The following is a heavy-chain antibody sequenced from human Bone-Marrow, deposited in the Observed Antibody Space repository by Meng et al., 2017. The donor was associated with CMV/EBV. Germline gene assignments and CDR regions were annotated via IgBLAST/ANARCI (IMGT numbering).Heavy chain of an antibody. J-gene: IGHJ3*02. CDR1: GFTFDDYA. CDR3: AKGSLGARGAFDI. V-gene: IGHV3-43D*03. D-gene: IGHD1-26*01. CDR2: ISWDGGST. Sequence: GESLKISCAASGFTFDDYAMHWVRQAPGKGLEWVSLISWDGGSTYYADSVKGRFTISRDNSKNSLYLQMNSLRAEDTALYYCAKGSLGARGAFDIWGQGTMVTVSS.